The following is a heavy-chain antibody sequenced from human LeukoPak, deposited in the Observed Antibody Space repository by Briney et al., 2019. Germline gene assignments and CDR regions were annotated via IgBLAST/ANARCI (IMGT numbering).Heavy chain of an antibody. CDR2: ISSDGGKK. Sequence: SGGSLRLSCAASGFIFNNYAMSWVRQAPGKGLEWVALISSDGGKKYYADSVKGRFTISRGNSKDTLFLQMNSLKADDTAVYYCAREHYDDSGGYSSGLDVWGQGTTVTVSS. J-gene: IGHJ6*02. V-gene: IGHV3-30*04. D-gene: IGHD3-22*01. CDR1: GFIFNNYA. CDR3: AREHYDDSGGYSSGLDV.